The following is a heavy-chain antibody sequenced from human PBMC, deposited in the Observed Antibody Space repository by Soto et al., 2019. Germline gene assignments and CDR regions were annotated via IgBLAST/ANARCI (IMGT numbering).Heavy chain of an antibody. D-gene: IGHD5-12*01. CDR1: GGSINTFY. CDR2: IFSSGST. CDR3: AREGSYSAYNFAHGIQLWSFDF. V-gene: IGHV4-4*07. Sequence: QVRLQESGPGLLKPSETLSLTCTVSGGSINTFYWSWVRQPAGKGLEWIGRIFSSGSTSCNPSLESRVAMSVDTSKNHFSLNLSSVTAADMAVYYCAREGSYSAYNFAHGIQLWSFDFWGQGALVTVSS. J-gene: IGHJ4*02.